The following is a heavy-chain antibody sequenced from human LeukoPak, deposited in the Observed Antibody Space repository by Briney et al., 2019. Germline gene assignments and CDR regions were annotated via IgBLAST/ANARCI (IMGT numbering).Heavy chain of an antibody. J-gene: IGHJ3*02. CDR3: ARHGLTIFGVVQSDDAFDI. V-gene: IGHV4-39*01. CDR2: INHSGST. CDR1: GGSIYISNYF. D-gene: IGHD3-3*01. Sequence: SETLSLTCTVSGGSIYISNYFWAWIRQPPGKGLEWIGEINHSGSTNYNPSIKSRVTISVDTSKNQFSLKLSSVTAADTAVYYCARHGLTIFGVVQSDDAFDIWGQGTMVTVSS.